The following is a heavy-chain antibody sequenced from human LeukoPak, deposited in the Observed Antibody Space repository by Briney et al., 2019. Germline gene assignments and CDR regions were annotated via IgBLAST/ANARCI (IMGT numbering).Heavy chain of an antibody. CDR2: INHSGST. Sequence: PGGSLRLSCAASGFTFSSYEMNWVRQPPGKGLEWIGEINHSGSTNYNPSLKSRVTISVDTSKNQFSLKLSSVTAADTAVYYCARDPLFYIDYWGQGTLVTVSS. J-gene: IGHJ4*02. CDR3: ARDPLFYIDY. V-gene: IGHV4-34*01. CDR1: GFTFSSYE.